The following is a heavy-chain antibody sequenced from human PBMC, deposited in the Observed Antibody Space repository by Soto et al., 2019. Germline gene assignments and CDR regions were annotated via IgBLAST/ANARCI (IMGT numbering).Heavy chain of an antibody. Sequence: PGGSLRLSCAASGFTVSSTYMTWVRQAPGKGLEWVSVIYGGLTTSYADSVKGRFTISRDNSKNTGFLQMNSLRGEDTAVYYCARDRIEAAGTPRFNYYYGMDVWGQGTTVTV. D-gene: IGHD6-13*01. J-gene: IGHJ6*02. CDR2: IYGGLTT. CDR3: ARDRIEAAGTPRFNYYYGMDV. CDR1: GFTVSSTY. V-gene: IGHV3-53*01.